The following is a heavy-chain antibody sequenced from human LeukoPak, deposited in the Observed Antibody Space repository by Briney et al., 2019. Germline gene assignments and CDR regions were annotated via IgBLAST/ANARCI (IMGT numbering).Heavy chain of an antibody. D-gene: IGHD5-24*01. CDR2: ISYDGSNK. Sequence: GGSLRLSCAASGFTFSSYGMHWVRQAPGKGLEWVAVISYDGSNKYYADSVKGRFTISRDNSKNTLYLQMNSLRAEDTAVYYCAKLLGIRRDGYNFDYWGQGTLVTVSS. CDR3: AKLLGIRRDGYNFDY. V-gene: IGHV3-30*18. CDR1: GFTFSSYG. J-gene: IGHJ4*02.